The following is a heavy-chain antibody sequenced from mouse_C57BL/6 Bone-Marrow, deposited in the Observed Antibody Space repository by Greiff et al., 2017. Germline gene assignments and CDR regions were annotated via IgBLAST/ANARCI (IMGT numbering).Heavy chain of an antibody. D-gene: IGHD1-1*01. J-gene: IGHJ3*01. V-gene: IGHV5-6*01. CDR2: ISSGGSYT. CDR1: GFTFSSYG. CDR3: ARHYYGSSPDWFAY. Sequence: EVKLVESGGDLVKPGGSLKLSCAASGFTFSSYGMSCVRQTPDKRLEWVATISSGGSYTYYPDSVKGRFTISRDNAKNTLYLQMSSLKSEDTAMYYCARHYYGSSPDWFAYWGQGTLVTVSA.